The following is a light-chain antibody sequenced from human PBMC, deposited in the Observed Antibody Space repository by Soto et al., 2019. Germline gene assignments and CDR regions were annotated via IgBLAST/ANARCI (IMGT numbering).Light chain of an antibody. J-gene: IGKJ1*01. V-gene: IGKV2-30*01. CDR1: QSLVYSDGIAY. CDR2: KAS. Sequence: DVVMTQSPLSLPVTLGQPASISCRSSQSLVYSDGIAYLSWFQQRPGQSPRRLIYKASNRDSGVPDRFSSSGSGTDFTLQIDRVEAEDFGISYCLQGTHWPPTFGRGTRVEIK. CDR3: LQGTHWPPT.